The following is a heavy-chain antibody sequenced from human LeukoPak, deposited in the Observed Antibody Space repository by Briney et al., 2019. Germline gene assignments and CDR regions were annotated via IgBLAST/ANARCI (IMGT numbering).Heavy chain of an antibody. CDR3: AKDFGDGGDYYFDY. Sequence: GGSLRLSCAASGFTFSSYAMSWVRQAPGKGLEWVSAISGSGGSTYYADSVKGRFTISRDNSKNTLYLQMNSLRAEDTALYYCAKDFGDGGDYYFDYWGQGTLVTVSS. J-gene: IGHJ4*02. V-gene: IGHV3-23*01. CDR2: ISGSGGST. D-gene: IGHD4-17*01. CDR1: GFTFSSYA.